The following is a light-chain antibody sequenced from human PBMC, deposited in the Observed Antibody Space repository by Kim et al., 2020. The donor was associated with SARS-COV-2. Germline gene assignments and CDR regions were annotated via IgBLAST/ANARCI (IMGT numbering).Light chain of an antibody. CDR3: QVWDSGTWV. CDR2: KDS. J-gene: IGLJ3*02. CDR1: NIQTKN. V-gene: IGLV3-9*01. Sequence: SVALGQTARLTCGGNNIQTKNVHWYRQKPGQAPVLVMYKDSKRPSGIPERFSGSNSGNTATLTITGAQAGDEADYYCQVWDSGTWVFGGGTQLTVL.